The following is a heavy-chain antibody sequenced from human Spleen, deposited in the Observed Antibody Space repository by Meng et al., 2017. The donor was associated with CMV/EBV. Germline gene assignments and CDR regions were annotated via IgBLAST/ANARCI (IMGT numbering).Heavy chain of an antibody. J-gene: IGHJ6*02. CDR1: GFTFSSYA. V-gene: IGHV3-23*01. CDR2: ISGSGGST. D-gene: IGHD5-12*01. Sequence: GESLKISCAASGFTFSSYAMSWVRQAPGKGLEWVSAISGSGGSTYYADSVKGRFTISRDNSKNTLYLQMNSLRAEDTAVYYCARVGPRYSGYDQPYYYNYMDVWGQGTTVTVSS. CDR3: ARVGPRYSGYDQPYYYNYMDV.